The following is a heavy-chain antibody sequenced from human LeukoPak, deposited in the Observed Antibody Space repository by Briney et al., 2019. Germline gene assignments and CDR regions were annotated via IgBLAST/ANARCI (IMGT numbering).Heavy chain of an antibody. CDR3: AKDRAPVSLANDAFGI. D-gene: IGHD3-22*01. CDR1: GAAFTKYG. CDR2: ISRSGDIT. Sequence: GGSLRLSCAASGAAFTKYGMKWVRQSAGAGLEYISGISRSGDITYYADSVKGRFTISRDNSKNTLYLQMNSLRAEDTAVYYCAKDRAPVSLANDAFGIWGQGTMVTVSS. V-gene: IGHV3-23*01. J-gene: IGHJ3*02.